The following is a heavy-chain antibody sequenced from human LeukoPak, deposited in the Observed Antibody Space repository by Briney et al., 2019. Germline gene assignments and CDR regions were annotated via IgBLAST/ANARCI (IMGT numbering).Heavy chain of an antibody. CDR3: ARPYYYGSGSYYGY. CDR1: GGSFCGSN. V-gene: IGHV4-34*01. D-gene: IGHD3-10*01. Sequence: SETLSLTCAVYGGSFCGSNWSWIRRPPGKGREWIGEINHSGSTNYNPSLKSRVTISVDTSKNQFSLKLSSVTAADTAVYYCARPYYYGSGSYYGYWGQGTLVTVSS. J-gene: IGHJ4*02. CDR2: INHSGST.